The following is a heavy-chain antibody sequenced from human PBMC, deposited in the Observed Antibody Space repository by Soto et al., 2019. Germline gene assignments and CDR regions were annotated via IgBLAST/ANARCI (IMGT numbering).Heavy chain of an antibody. D-gene: IGHD6-6*01. CDR1: AGSFSGCY. CDR2: INHSGST. V-gene: IGHV4-34*01. J-gene: IGHJ4*02. Sequence: PSETLSLPCAPDAGSFSGCYWSRIRQPPGKGLEWIGEINHSGSTNYNPSLKSRVTISVDTSKNLFYLKLSSVTAADTAVYYCARKAARPFDYWGQGTLVSVSS. CDR3: ARKAARPFDY.